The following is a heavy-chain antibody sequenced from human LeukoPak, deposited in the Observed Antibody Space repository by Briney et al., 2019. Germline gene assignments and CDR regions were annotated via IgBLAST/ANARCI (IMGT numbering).Heavy chain of an antibody. CDR3: ARDRGSGWFYDIDY. D-gene: IGHD6-19*01. V-gene: IGHV3-21*01. J-gene: IGHJ4*02. Sequence: GGSLRLSCVASGFTFSSYSMNWVRQAPGKGLEWVSSISFTSGYIYYADSVKGRFTISRDNAKNSLCLQMNSLRAEDTAVYYCARDRGSGWFYDIDYWGQGTLVTVSS. CDR1: GFTFSSYS. CDR2: ISFTSGYI.